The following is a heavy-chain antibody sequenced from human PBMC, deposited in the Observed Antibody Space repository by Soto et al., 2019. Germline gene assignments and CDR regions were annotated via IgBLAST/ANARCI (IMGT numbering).Heavy chain of an antibody. CDR3: ARYSPPKKSFDSNPGWLDP. CDR2: VYDSGTS. CDR1: GGSMNSYY. Sequence: PSETLSLTCTVSGGSMNSYYWTWVRQPPGKGLEWIGYVYDSGTSKYNASLESRITMSLDKSRNQFSLSLSYVTAADTAVYFCARYSPPKKSFDSNPGWLDPWGQGTLVTSPQ. V-gene: IGHV4-59*01. D-gene: IGHD2-21*01. J-gene: IGHJ5*02.